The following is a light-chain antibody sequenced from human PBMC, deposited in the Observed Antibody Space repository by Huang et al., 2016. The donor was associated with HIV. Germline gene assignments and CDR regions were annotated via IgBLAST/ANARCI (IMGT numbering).Light chain of an antibody. CDR3: QQLDNYPLT. CDR1: QDVSTS. Sequence: ATQLTQFPPSLSASIGDRVTISCRASQDVSTSLAWYQQRPGKAPKLLIYDASTLQPGAPSRFIGFGSGTAFSLTVSGLQAEDFATYYCQQLDNYPLTFGPGTTVDV. J-gene: IGKJ3*01. CDR2: DAS. V-gene: IGKV1D-13*01.